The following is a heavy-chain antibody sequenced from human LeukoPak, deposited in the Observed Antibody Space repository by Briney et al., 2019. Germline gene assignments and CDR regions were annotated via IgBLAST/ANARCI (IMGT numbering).Heavy chain of an antibody. CDR1: GYTFTGYY. V-gene: IGHV1-2*02. D-gene: IGHD2-2*03. CDR3: ARDGVDIVVVPAAMMGGLDY. J-gene: IGHJ4*02. Sequence: ASVKVSCKASGYTFTGYYMHWVRQAPGQGLEWMGWINPNSGGTNYAQKFQGRVTMTRDTSISTAYMELSRLRSDDTAVYYCARDGVDIVVVPAAMMGGLDYWGQGTLVTVSS. CDR2: INPNSGGT.